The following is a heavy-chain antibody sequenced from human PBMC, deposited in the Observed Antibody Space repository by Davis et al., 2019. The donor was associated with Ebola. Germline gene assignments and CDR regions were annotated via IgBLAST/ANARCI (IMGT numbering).Heavy chain of an antibody. J-gene: IGHJ4*02. CDR1: GFTFSGYW. D-gene: IGHD5-18*01. CDR2: IKPDGSET. CDR3: TRGYGWTDY. V-gene: IGHV3-7*03. Sequence: PGGSLRLSCAASGFTFSGYWMTRVRQAPGKGLEWVANIKPDGSETFYVDSVKGRFTISRDNAKKSLYLQMNSLRAEDTAVYYCTRGYGWTDYWGQGALVTVSS.